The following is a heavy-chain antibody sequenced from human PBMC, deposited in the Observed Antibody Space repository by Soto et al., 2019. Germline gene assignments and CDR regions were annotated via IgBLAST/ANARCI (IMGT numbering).Heavy chain of an antibody. V-gene: IGHV4-31*11. D-gene: IGHD1-26*01. J-gene: IGHJ4*02. CDR1: GGSISSGGYF. CDR3: ARSPTPPSTGGYLSN. Sequence: QVHLQESGPGLLKASETLSLRCVVSGGSISSGGYFWSWIRQPPGKGLEYIGFIYYTGATYYNPSLRSRAYIQADTSKNQFSVRLPSVTDAYTATYYCARSPTPPSTGGYLSNWGPGPLVTVSS. CDR2: IYYTGAT.